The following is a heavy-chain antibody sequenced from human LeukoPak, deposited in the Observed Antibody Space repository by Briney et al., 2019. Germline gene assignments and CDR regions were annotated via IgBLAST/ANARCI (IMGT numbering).Heavy chain of an antibody. V-gene: IGHV3-30*02. Sequence: GGSLRLSCAASGFTFSNYGIHWVRQAPGKGLEWVAFIRYDGTNIYYADSVKGRFTISRDNSKNTLDLQMNSLRAEDTAVYYCAKAGYYYYDSSGYYHIDYWGQGTLVTVSS. CDR1: GFTFSNYG. CDR3: AKAGYYYYDSSGYYHIDY. D-gene: IGHD3-22*01. J-gene: IGHJ4*02. CDR2: IRYDGTNI.